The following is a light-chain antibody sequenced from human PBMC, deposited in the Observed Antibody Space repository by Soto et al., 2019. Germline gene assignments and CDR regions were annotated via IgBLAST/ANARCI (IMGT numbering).Light chain of an antibody. CDR1: QTITTY. J-gene: IGKJ1*01. CDR3: QQSHSTPWT. V-gene: IGKV1-39*01. CDR2: GAY. Sequence: DIQMTQSPSSLSASVGDRVTITCRASQTITTYLNWYQQKPGEAPKLLIFGAYSLQSGVPSSFTGSGSGTDFTLTISSLQPKDLATYHCQQSHSTPWTFGQGTKVEIK.